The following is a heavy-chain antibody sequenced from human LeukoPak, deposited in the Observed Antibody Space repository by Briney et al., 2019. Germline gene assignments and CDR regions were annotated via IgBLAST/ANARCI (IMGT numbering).Heavy chain of an antibody. CDR3: AKVGDYARHYYFDY. CDR1: GFTFSSYA. CDR2: ISGSGGST. D-gene: IGHD4-17*01. V-gene: IGHV3-23*01. J-gene: IGHJ4*02. Sequence: PGGSLRLSCAASGFTFSSYAMSWVRQAAGKGLEWVSAISGSGGSTYYADSVKGRFTISRDNSKNTLYLQMNSLRAEDTAVYYCAKVGDYARHYYFDYWGQGTLVTVSS.